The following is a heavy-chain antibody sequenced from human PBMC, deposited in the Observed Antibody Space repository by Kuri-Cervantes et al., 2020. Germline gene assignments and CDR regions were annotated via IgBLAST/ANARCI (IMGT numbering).Heavy chain of an antibody. J-gene: IGHJ4*02. V-gene: IGHV1-18*01. CDR1: GYTFTSYG. CDR3: ARDLEPNCSGGSCYFGLGY. CDR2: ISAYNGNT. Sequence: ASVKVSCKASGYTFTSYGISWVRQAPGQGLEWMGWISAYNGNTNYAQNLQGRVTMTTDTSTSTAYMELSSLRSEDTAVYYCARDLEPNCSGGSCYFGLGYWGQGTLVTVSS. D-gene: IGHD2-15*01.